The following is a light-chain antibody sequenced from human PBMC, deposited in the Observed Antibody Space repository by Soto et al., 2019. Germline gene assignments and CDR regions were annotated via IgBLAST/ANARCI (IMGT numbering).Light chain of an antibody. V-gene: IGKV3-15*01. CDR2: GAS. CDR3: QQYNNWPLT. CDR1: QSVSSY. J-gene: IGKJ4*01. Sequence: EIVMTQSPATLSVSPGERATLSCRASQSVSSYLAWYQQKPGQAPRLLIYGASTRPTDIPARFSGSGSGTEFTLTISSLQSEDFALYYCQQYNNWPLTFGGGTKVDI.